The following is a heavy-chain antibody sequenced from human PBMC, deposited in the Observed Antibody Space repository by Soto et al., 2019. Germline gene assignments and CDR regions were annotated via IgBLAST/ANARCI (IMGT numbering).Heavy chain of an antibody. CDR2: INPKSGGT. CDR3: ARDLAKGRGTAGFDY. CDR1: GYTFTVYY. V-gene: IGHV1-2*02. D-gene: IGHD1-26*01. J-gene: IGHJ4*02. Sequence: ASVKVSCKASGYTFTVYYMHWVRQAPGQGLEWMGWINPKSGGTMYPQKFQGRVTMTWDTSISTAYMALTRLRSDDTAVYYCARDLAKGRGTAGFDYCGQGTLVTVCS.